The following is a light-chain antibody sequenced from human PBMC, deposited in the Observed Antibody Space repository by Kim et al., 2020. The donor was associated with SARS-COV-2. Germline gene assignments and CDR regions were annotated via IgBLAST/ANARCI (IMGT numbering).Light chain of an antibody. CDR1: QSVSSS. Sequence: SVSPGEGATLSCRASQSVSSSLAWYQQKPGQAPRLLIYDTSTRATGIPARFSGSGSGTEFTLTISSLQSEDFAVYYCQQYNVWPLTFGGGTKVDIK. CDR3: QQYNVWPLT. CDR2: DTS. V-gene: IGKV3-15*01. J-gene: IGKJ4*01.